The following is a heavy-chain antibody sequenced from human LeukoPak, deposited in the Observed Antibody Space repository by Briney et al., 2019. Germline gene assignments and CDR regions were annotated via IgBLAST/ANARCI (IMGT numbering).Heavy chain of an antibody. J-gene: IGHJ3*02. CDR1: GGSISSGDYY. D-gene: IGHD6-13*01. CDR2: IYYSGST. CDR3: ARDQGIAAADAFDI. Sequence: SETLSLICTVSGGSISSGDYYWSWIRQPPGKGLEWIGYIYYSGSTYYNPSLKSRVTISVDTSKNQFSLKLSSVTAADTAVYYCARDQGIAAADAFDIWGQGTMVTVSS. V-gene: IGHV4-30-4*08.